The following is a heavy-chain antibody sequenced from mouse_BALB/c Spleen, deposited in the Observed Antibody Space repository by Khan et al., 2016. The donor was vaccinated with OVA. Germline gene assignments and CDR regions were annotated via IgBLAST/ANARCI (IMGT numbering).Heavy chain of an antibody. D-gene: IGHD2-1*01. CDR2: IFPGTGYT. Sequence: VQLQESGAELVRPGASVKLSCKTSGYIFTSYWIHWVKQRSGKGLEWIARIFPGTGYTFYTEKFKVKATLTTDKSSSTAYLQLLSLPSEDPAVYFCSRDAAYGNYAWFEYWGQGTLVTVSA. V-gene: IGHV1S132*01. J-gene: IGHJ3*01. CDR1: GYIFTSYW. CDR3: SRDAAYGNYAWFEY.